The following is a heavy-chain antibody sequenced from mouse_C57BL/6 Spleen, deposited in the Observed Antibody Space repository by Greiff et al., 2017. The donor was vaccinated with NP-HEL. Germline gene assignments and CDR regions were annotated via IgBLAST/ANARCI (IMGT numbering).Heavy chain of an antibody. D-gene: IGHD1-1*01. CDR1: GYAFSSYW. CDR3: ARDYGSSYYAMDY. CDR2: IYPGDGDT. V-gene: IGHV1-80*01. J-gene: IGHJ4*01. Sequence: VQLQQSGAELVKPGASVKISCKASGYAFSSYWMNWVKQRPGKGLEWIGQIYPGDGDTNYNGKFKGKATLTVDKSSSTAYMQLSSLTAEDSAVYFCARDYGSSYYAMDYWGQGTSVTVSS.